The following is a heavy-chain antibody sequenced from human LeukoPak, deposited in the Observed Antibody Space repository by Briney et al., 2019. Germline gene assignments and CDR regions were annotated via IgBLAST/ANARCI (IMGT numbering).Heavy chain of an antibody. CDR1: GFTFSSYG. CDR3: TRERDYSGYDCGY. J-gene: IGHJ4*02. D-gene: IGHD5-12*01. V-gene: IGHV3-48*01. Sequence: PGGSLRLSCAASGFTFSSYGMNWVRQAPGKGLEWLSFISGTSSTIYYAASVKGRFTISRDNAKNSLYLQMNSLRGEDTAVYYCTRERDYSGYDCGYWGQGTLVTVSS. CDR2: ISGTSSTI.